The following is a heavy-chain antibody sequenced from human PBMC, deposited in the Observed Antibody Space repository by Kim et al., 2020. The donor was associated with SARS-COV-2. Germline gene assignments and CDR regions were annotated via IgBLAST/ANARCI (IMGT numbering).Heavy chain of an antibody. J-gene: IGHJ6*02. D-gene: IGHD3-10*01. Sequence: GGSLRLSCAASGFTFSSYAMHWVRQAPGKGLEWVAVISYDGSNKYYADSVKGRFTISRDNSKNTLYLQMNSLRAEDTAVYYCARNYGSGSTHYYYYGMDGWGQGTTVTVSS. CDR1: GFTFSSYA. CDR2: ISYDGSNK. CDR3: ARNYGSGSTHYYYYGMDG. V-gene: IGHV3-30*04.